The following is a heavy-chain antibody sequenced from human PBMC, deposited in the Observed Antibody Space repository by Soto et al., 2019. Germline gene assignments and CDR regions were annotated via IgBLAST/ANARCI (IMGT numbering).Heavy chain of an antibody. CDR2: ISSSSSYI. D-gene: IGHD6-13*01. Sequence: EMQLVESGGGLVKPGGSLRLSCAASGFTVSSYSMNWVRQAPGKGLEWVSSISSSSSYIYYADSVKGRFTISRDNAKNSLYLQMNSLRAEDTAVYYCARYSSSWYDGAFDIWGQGTMVTVSS. CDR3: ARYSSSWYDGAFDI. J-gene: IGHJ3*02. CDR1: GFTVSSYS. V-gene: IGHV3-21*01.